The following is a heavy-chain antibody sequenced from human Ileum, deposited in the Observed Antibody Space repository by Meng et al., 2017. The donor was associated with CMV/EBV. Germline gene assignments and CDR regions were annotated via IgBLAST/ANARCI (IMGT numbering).Heavy chain of an antibody. CDR2: IKQDGSEK. CDR3: ARDAVTVYYYYYYGMDV. V-gene: IGHV3-7*01. CDR1: GFTFSSYW. J-gene: IGHJ6*02. Sequence: GGPLRLSCAASGFTFSSYWMSWVRQAPGKGLEWVANIKQDGSEKYYVDSVKGRFTISRDNAKNSLYLQMNSLRAEDTAVYYCARDAVTVYYYYYYGMDVWGQGTTVTV. D-gene: IGHD4-11*01.